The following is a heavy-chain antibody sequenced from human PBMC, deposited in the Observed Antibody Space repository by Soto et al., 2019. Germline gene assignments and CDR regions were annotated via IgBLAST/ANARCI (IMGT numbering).Heavy chain of an antibody. CDR3: ARDQYSGYDFAL. CDR2: IPSRGRP. J-gene: IGHJ5*02. D-gene: IGHD5-12*01. CDR1: GASVAGGSYY. Sequence: QVQLRESGPGLVKPSQTLSLTCSVSGASVAGGSYYCRWLRQPPGKGLEWIGYIPSRGRPFYNPSLMSRGTISADTSKNQLSLQLTSVTAADTDVYYCARDQYSGYDFALWGQGTLVTVSS. V-gene: IGHV4-30-4*01.